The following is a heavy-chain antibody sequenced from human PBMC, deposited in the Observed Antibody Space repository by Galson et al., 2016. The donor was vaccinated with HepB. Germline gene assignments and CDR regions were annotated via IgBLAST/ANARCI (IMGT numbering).Heavy chain of an antibody. CDR1: GFTFSNHA. V-gene: IGHV3-30*04. CDR3: ARPYRSSSVTPDNYYGMDV. Sequence: SLRLSCAASGFTFSNHAMHWVRQAPGKGLEWVAVISFDGSDERNAESVKGRFTISRDNSRNTLYLQMNSLRAEDTAVYYCARPYRSSSVTPDNYYGMDVWGQGTAVTVSS. CDR2: ISFDGSDE. D-gene: IGHD6-6*01. J-gene: IGHJ6*02.